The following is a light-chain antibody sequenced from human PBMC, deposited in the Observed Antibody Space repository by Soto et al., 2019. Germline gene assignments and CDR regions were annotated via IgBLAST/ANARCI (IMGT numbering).Light chain of an antibody. Sequence: EIVMTQSPATLSVAPRERSTLSCMASQRVSSNLSWYQQKPGQAPRLLIYGASTRATGIPARLSGSGFGTELTITITSLQSEDFAVYCCQQYGSSPLTFGRGTKVDI. V-gene: IGKV3-15*01. CDR2: GAS. J-gene: IGKJ4*01. CDR1: QRVSSN. CDR3: QQYGSSPLT.